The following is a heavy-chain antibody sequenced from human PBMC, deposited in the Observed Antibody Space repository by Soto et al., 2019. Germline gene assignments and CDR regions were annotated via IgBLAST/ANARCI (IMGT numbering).Heavy chain of an antibody. V-gene: IGHV4-4*02. CDR1: GGSISSSNW. J-gene: IGHJ5*02. CDR2: IYHSGST. D-gene: IGHD6-13*01. CDR3: XRGPSLIAAAGTSWFDP. Sequence: PSGTLSLTCAVSGGSISSSNWWSWVRQPPGKGLEWIGEIYHSGSTNYNPSLKSRVTISVDKSKNQFSLKLSSVTAADTAVYYCXRGPSLIAAAGTSWFDPWGQGTLVTVSS.